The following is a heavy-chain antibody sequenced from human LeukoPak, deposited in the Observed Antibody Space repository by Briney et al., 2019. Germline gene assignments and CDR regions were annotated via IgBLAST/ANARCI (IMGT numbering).Heavy chain of an antibody. CDR3: AKYAYCSGGSCPRFDP. CDR2: IGGSGGYT. V-gene: IGHV3-23*01. J-gene: IGHJ5*02. CDR1: GFTFSTYA. Sequence: PGGSLRLSCAASGFTFSTYAMSWVRQAPGKGLEWVSVIGGSGGYTNYADSVKGRFTISRDNSKNMLSLQMNSLRAEDTAVYYCAKYAYCSGGSCPRFDPWGQGTLVTVSS. D-gene: IGHD2-15*01.